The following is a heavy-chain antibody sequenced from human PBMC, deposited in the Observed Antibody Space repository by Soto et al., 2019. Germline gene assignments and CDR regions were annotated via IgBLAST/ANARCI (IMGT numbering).Heavy chain of an antibody. CDR2: ISYDGSNK. CDR3: ARIIAVASFDY. J-gene: IGHJ4*02. V-gene: IGHV3-30-3*01. Sequence: QVQLVESGGGVVQPGRSLRLSCAASGFTFSSYAMHWVRQAPGKGLEWVAVISYDGSNKYYADSVKGRFTISGDNSKNTLYLQMNSLRAEDTAVYYCARIIAVASFDYWGQGTLVTVSS. D-gene: IGHD6-19*01. CDR1: GFTFSSYA.